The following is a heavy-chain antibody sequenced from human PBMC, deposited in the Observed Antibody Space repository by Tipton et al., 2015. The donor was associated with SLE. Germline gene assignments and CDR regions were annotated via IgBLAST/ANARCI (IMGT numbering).Heavy chain of an antibody. D-gene: IGHD4-17*01. J-gene: IGHJ4*02. V-gene: IGHV4-39*07. Sequence: TLSLTCTVSGGSISRSNYYWGWIRRPPGKGLEWIGYVYHSGSAYYNPSLKSRVTISVDRSRNQFSLRLNSVTAADTAVYYCASEILRDYGSAWGPDYWGQGTLVTVSS. CDR3: ASEILRDYGSAWGPDY. CDR2: VYHSGSA. CDR1: GGSISRSNYY.